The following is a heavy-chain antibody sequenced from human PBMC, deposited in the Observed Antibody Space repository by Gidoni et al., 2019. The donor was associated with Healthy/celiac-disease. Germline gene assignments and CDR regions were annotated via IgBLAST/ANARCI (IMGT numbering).Heavy chain of an antibody. V-gene: IGHV5-51*01. CDR2: IYPGDSDT. J-gene: IGHJ4*02. CDR3: ARQRDNYGGLGY. D-gene: IGHD4-17*01. Sequence: GYRLPTYWIGWVRKMPGKGLEWMGIIYPGDSDTRYSPSFQGQVPISADKSISPAYLQWSNLKATDTAMYYCARQRDNYGGLGYWGQGTLVTVSS. CDR1: GYRLPTYW.